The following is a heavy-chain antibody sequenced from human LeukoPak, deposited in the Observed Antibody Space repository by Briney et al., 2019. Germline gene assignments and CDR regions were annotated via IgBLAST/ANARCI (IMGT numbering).Heavy chain of an antibody. Sequence: ASVKVSCKASGYTFTSYAMNWVRQAPGQGLEWMGWINTNTGNPTYAQGFTGRFVFSLDTSVNTAYLQISSLKAEDTAVYYCAGQLGEFSPHYYYYMDVWGKGTTVTISS. V-gene: IGHV7-4-1*02. D-gene: IGHD3-16*01. CDR3: AGQLGEFSPHYYYYMDV. CDR2: INTNTGNP. J-gene: IGHJ6*03. CDR1: GYTFTSYA.